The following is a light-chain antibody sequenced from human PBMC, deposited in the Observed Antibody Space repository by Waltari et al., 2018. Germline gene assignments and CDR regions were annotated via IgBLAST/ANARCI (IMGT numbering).Light chain of an antibody. CDR3: AAWDGSLSGRL. J-gene: IGLJ3*02. CDR2: RDD. Sequence: QSVLTQPPSASGTPGQRVSFSCSGSSSNIGSNYVFWYQQFPGTAPKLLIYRDDRRPSWVPDRFSASKGGTSAALVISAVRSEDEADYYCAAWDGSLSGRLFGGGTRLTVL. CDR1: SSNIGSNY. V-gene: IGLV1-47*01.